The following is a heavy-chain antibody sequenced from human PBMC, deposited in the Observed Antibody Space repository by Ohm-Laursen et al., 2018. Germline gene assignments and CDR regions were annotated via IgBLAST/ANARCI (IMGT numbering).Heavy chain of an antibody. CDR2: INHSGST. V-gene: IGHV4-34*01. D-gene: IGHD6-13*01. CDR1: GGSFSGYY. CDR3: ARGYSSSWYGGVDY. J-gene: IGHJ4*02. Sequence: SETLSLTCAVYGGSFSGYYWSWIRQPPGKGLEWIGEINHSGSTNYNPSLKSRVTISVDTSKNQFSLKLSSVTAADTAVYYCARGYSSSWYGGVDYWGQGTLVTVSS.